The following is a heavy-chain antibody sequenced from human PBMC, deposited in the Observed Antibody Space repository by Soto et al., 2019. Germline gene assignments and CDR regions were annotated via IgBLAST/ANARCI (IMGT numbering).Heavy chain of an antibody. Sequence: GSLRLSCAASGFTFSSYAMSWVRQAPGKGLEWVSAISGSGGSTYYADSVKGRFTISRDNSRNTLYLQMNSLRAEDTAVYYCAKDYKPYSGSYYSYYYYGMDVWGQGTTVTVS. CDR2: ISGSGGST. CDR1: GFTFSSYA. V-gene: IGHV3-23*01. CDR3: AKDYKPYSGSYYSYYYYGMDV. D-gene: IGHD1-26*01. J-gene: IGHJ6*02.